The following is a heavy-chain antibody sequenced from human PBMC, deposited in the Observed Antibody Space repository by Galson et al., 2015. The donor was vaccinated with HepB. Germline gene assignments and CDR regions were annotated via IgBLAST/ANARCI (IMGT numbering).Heavy chain of an antibody. CDR2: IRTETYGGTT. J-gene: IGHJ4*02. CDR3: TRDLGYYYGSGSDY. CDR1: GFTFGDYA. V-gene: IGHV3-49*04. D-gene: IGHD3-10*01. Sequence: SLRLSCASSGFTFGDYAMNWVRQAPGKGLEWVAFIRTETYGGTTEYAASVKGRFTIFRDDSNSIAYLQMNSLKIADTAVYYCTRDLGYYYGSGSDYWGQGTLVPVSS.